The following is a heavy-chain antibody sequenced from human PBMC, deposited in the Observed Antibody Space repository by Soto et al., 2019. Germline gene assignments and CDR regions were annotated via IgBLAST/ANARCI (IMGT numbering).Heavy chain of an antibody. CDR3: ARDGGSGWPQRFDY. CDR1: GGTFSSYA. CDR2: IIPIFGTA. J-gene: IGHJ4*02. Sequence: SVKVSCKASGGTFSSYAISWVRQAPGQGLEWMGGIIPIFGTANYAQKFQGRVTITADESTSTAYMELSSLRSEDTAGYYCARDGGSGWPQRFDYWGQGTLVTVSS. D-gene: IGHD6-19*01. V-gene: IGHV1-69*13.